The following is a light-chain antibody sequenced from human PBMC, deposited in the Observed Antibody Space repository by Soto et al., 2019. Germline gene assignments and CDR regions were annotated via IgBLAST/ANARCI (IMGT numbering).Light chain of an antibody. CDR2: GAS. Sequence: EIVLTQSPGTLSLSPGERATLSCRASQSVSNTDLVWYQQKRGQAPRLLIYGASSRATCLPDRFSGSGSGTDFTLSISGLEPEDFAVYYCHHFGNSVRSCGEGT. V-gene: IGKV3-20*01. CDR3: HHFGNSVRS. J-gene: IGKJ1*01. CDR1: QSVSNTD.